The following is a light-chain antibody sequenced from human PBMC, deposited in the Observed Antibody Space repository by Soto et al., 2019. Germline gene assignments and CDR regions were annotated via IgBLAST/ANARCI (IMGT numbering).Light chain of an antibody. CDR3: GTWDSGLSTGI. J-gene: IGLJ2*01. CDR2: DSN. V-gene: IGLV1-51*01. Sequence: QSALTQPPSVSAAPGQTVTISCSGSSSNIGESFVSWYQQLPGTAPKLLIYDSNKRPLGIPDRFSGSQSGTSATLAITGLQTGDEADYYCGTWDSGLSTGIFGGGTKLTVL. CDR1: SSNIGESF.